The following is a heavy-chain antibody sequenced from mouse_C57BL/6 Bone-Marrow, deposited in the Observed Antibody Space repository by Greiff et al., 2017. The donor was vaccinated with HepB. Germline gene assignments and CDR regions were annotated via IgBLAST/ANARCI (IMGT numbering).Heavy chain of an antibody. V-gene: IGHV1-85*01. CDR3: ARGSYYYGSSYYAMDY. J-gene: IGHJ4*01. CDR2: IYPRDGST. Sequence: VKLVESGPELVKPGASVKLSCKASGYTFTSYDINWVKQRPGQGLEWIGWIYPRDGSTKYNEKFKGKATLTVDTSSSTAYMELHSLTSEDSAVYFCARGSYYYGSSYYAMDYWGQGTSVTVSS. D-gene: IGHD1-1*01. CDR1: GYTFTSYD.